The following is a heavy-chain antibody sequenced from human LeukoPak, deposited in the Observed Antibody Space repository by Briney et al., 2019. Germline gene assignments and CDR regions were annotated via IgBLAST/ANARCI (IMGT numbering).Heavy chain of an antibody. J-gene: IGHJ4*02. CDR2: FYHSGST. CDR3: ARGSSGWSYYFDY. D-gene: IGHD6-19*01. V-gene: IGHV4-38-2*01. CDR1: GYSISSGYY. Sequence: SETLSLTCAVSGYSISSGYYWGWIRQPPGKGLEWIGSFYHSGSTYYNPSLKSRVTISVDTSKNQFSLKLSSVTAADTAVYYCARGSSGWSYYFDYWGQGTLVTVSS.